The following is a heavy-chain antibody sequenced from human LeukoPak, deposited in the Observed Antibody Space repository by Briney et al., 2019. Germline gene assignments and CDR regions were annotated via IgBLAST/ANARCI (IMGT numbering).Heavy chain of an antibody. J-gene: IGHJ4*02. D-gene: IGHD3-3*01. CDR2: ISGSGGST. Sequence: GGALRLSCTASGFTFSSYAMSWVRQAPGKGLEWVPAISGSGGSTYYADSVKGRFTISRDNSKNTLYLQMNSLRAEDTAVYYCAKPRITIFGVEFDYWGQGTLVTVSS. CDR1: GFTFSSYA. CDR3: AKPRITIFGVEFDY. V-gene: IGHV3-23*01.